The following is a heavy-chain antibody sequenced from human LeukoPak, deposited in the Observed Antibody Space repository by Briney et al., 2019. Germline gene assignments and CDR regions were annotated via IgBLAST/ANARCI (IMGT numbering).Heavy chain of an antibody. V-gene: IGHV4-59*01. CDR3: ARAYCSGGSCFPVPYFDY. J-gene: IGHJ4*02. CDR2: IYYGGST. CDR1: GGSISSYY. Sequence: SETLSLTCTVSGGSISSYYWSWIRQPPGKGLEWIGYIYYGGSTNYNPSLKSRVTISVDTSKNQFSLKLSSVTAADTAVYYCARAYCSGGSCFPVPYFDYWGQGTLVTVSS. D-gene: IGHD2-15*01.